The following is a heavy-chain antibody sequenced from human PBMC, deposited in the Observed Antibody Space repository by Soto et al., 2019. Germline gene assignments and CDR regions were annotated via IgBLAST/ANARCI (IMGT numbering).Heavy chain of an antibody. CDR1: GFSLSNTGMT. D-gene: IGHD3-9*01. CDR3: ARSRFEILTGPFDS. V-gene: IGHV2-5*01. CDR2: IYWHDDK. Sequence: QITLKESGPALVKPTQTLTLTCTFSGFSLSNTGMTVGWNRQPPGKALEWLALIYWHDDKRYNPSLKNRLTNAKDTSKNPVVLTLTNVGPVDTATYYCARSRFEILTGPFDSWGQGTLVTVSS. J-gene: IGHJ5*01.